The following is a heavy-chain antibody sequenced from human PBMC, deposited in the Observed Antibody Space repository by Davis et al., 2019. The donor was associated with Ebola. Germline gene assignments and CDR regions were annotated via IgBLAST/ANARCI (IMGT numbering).Heavy chain of an antibody. Sequence: GESLKTPCTASGFAFDDYAMHWVRQPPGKGLEWLSLINGDGDTTYYADSVTGRFTISRDNSKNSLYLHMDSLSADDTAFYYCAKGARGYSYAYDVDYWDQGTLVTVSS. V-gene: IGHV3-43*02. CDR1: GFAFDDYA. D-gene: IGHD5-18*01. CDR3: AKGARGYSYAYDVDY. CDR2: INGDGDTT. J-gene: IGHJ4*02.